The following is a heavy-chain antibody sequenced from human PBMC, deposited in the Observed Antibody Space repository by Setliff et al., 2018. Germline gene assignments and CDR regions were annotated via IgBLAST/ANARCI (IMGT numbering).Heavy chain of an antibody. J-gene: IGHJ6*03. CDR1: GYTFTTYA. CDR2: ISTKTGNP. V-gene: IGHV7-4-1*02. Sequence: ASVKVSCKASGYTFTTYAISWMRQAPGQGLEWMGWISTKTGNPSYALGFTGRFVFSLDTSVSTAYLQISSLKPEDTAMYYCARASRFATIVWKGDYYMDVWGKGTTVTVSS. CDR3: ARASRFATIVWKGDYYMDV. D-gene: IGHD3-16*02.